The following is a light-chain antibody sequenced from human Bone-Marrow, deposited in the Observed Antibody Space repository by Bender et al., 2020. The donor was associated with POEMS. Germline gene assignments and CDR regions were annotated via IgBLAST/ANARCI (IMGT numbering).Light chain of an antibody. CDR3: CSYAGSSNFVV. J-gene: IGLJ2*01. V-gene: IGLV2-14*01. Sequence: QSVLTQPASVSGSLGQSITISCTGTSAEVGVYNYVSWYQQYPGKAPKLMIHEVSNRPSGVSTRFSGSKSGNTASLTISGLRPEDEADYYCCSYAGSSNFVVFGGGTKLTVL. CDR2: EVS. CDR1: SAEVGVYNY.